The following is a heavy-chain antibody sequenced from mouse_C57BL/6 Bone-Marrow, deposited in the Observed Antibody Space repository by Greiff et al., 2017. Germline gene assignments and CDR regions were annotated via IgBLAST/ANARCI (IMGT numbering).Heavy chain of an antibody. CDR2: IYPGDGDT. V-gene: IGHV1-82*01. Sequence: VQRVESGPELVKPGASVKISCKASGYAFSSSWLNWVKQRPGKGLEWIGRIYPGDGDTNYNGKFKGKATLTADKSSSTAYMQLSSLTSEDSAVYFCARETGTDYWGQGTTLTVSS. D-gene: IGHD4-1*01. CDR3: ARETGTDY. CDR1: GYAFSSSW. J-gene: IGHJ2*01.